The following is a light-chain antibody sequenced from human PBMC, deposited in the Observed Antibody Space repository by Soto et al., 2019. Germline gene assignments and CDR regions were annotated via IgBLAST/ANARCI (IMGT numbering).Light chain of an antibody. CDR1: QSISNW. J-gene: IGKJ2*01. Sequence: DIQMTQSPSTLSASVGDTVTITCRASQSISNWLAWYQQKPGQAPKLLIHKASTLESGVTSRFSRSGSGTGLTLSISSLQPDDFANFYCQHYYRFPYTFGQGTKVEMK. CDR2: KAS. V-gene: IGKV1-5*03. CDR3: QHYYRFPYT.